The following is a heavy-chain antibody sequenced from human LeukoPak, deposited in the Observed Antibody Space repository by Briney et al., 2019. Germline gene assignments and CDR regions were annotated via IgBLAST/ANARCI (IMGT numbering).Heavy chain of an antibody. CDR1: GGSFSDYY. D-gene: IGHD3-22*01. V-gene: IGHV4-34*01. J-gene: IGHJ4*02. CDR3: ARVRYYYDSSGYTRGSYFDY. CDR2: INHSGST. Sequence: SETLSLTCAVYGGSFSDYYWSWIRQPPGKGLEWIGEINHSGSTNCNPSLKSRVTISVDTSKNQFSLKLSSVTAADTAVYYCARVRYYYDSSGYTRGSYFDYWGQGTLVTVSS.